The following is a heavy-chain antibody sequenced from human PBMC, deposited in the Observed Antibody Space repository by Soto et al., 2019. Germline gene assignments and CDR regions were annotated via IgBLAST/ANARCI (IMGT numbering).Heavy chain of an antibody. CDR2: IRNQVRSYTT. J-gene: IGHJ5*02. CDR3: VRDRNWSYES. D-gene: IGHD1-26*01. Sequence: EVQLVESGGGLVQPGGSLRLSCAASGFTFTDHCMDWVRQAPGKGLEWVGRIRNQVRSYTTDYAASVKGRFIISRDDSNKSVSLQMNSLKTEDTAVYYCVRDRNWSYESWCLGNLVTVSS. V-gene: IGHV3-72*01. CDR1: GFTFTDHC.